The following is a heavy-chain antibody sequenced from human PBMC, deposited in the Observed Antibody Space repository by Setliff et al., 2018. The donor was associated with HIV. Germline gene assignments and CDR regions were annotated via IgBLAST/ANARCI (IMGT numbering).Heavy chain of an antibody. J-gene: IGHJ3*02. V-gene: IGHV1-2*06. Sequence: ASVKVSCKASGYTFNDNYIHWVRQAPGQGLEWMGRISPDIGDTNYAQKFQDRVTMTRDTSINTAYMELSRLRSDDTAVYYCAREYDVLTGYYISAFDIWGQGTMVTVSS. CDR3: AREYDVLTGYYISAFDI. CDR1: GYTFNDNY. CDR2: ISPDIGDT. D-gene: IGHD3-9*01.